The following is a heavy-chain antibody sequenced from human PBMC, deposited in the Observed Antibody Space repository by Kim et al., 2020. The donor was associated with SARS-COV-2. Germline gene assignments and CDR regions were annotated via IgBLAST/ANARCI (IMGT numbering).Heavy chain of an antibody. V-gene: IGHV3-33*01. CDR1: GFRFDGYG. CDR3: ARDITSGSYFDY. CDR2: VWFDGSNK. D-gene: IGHD1-26*01. J-gene: IGHJ4*02. Sequence: GGSLRLSCAASGFRFDGYGMHWVRQSPGRGLEWVAIVWFDGSNKYYSESVRGRFTVSRDNSRNTLYLEMNSLRPEDTAIYYCARDITSGSYFDYWGQGTL.